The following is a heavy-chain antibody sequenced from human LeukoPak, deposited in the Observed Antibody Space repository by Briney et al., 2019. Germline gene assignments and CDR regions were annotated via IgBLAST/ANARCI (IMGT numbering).Heavy chain of an antibody. J-gene: IGHJ6*02. V-gene: IGHV3-9*01. Sequence: PGGSLRLSCADSGFTFDDYAMHWVRQAPGKGLEWVSGISWNSGNIGYADSVKGRFTISRDNAKNSLYLQMNSLRVEDTALYCCAKDKVATVTTKSYYYGMDVWGQGTTVTVS. CDR3: AKDKVATVTTKSYYYGMDV. CDR2: ISWNSGNI. CDR1: GFTFDDYA. D-gene: IGHD4-17*01.